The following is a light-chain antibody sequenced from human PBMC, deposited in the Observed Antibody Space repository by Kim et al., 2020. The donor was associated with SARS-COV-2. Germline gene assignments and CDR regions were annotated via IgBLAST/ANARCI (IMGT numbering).Light chain of an antibody. V-gene: IGLV2-8*01. CDR2: EVT. CDR3: ASHGGYDYV. J-gene: IGLJ1*01. CDR1: RGDLGSYKY. Sequence: PAPSVAISCSGTRGDLGSYKYVSWYQQHPGKSPKLIIYEVTKRPSGVPDRFSGSMSGNTASLTVSGLQAEDEADYYCASHGGYDYVFGTGTKVTVL.